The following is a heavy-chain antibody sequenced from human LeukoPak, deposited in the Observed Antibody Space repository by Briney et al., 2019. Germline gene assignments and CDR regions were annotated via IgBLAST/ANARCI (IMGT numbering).Heavy chain of an antibody. CDR3: GREDCLGYNYAYGVDV. V-gene: IGHV3-74*01. CDR1: GFTFSRYW. CDR2: INSDGSST. Sequence: GGSLILSCAASGFTFSRYWMHWVRQAPGKGLVWVSRINSDGSSTTYADSVKGRFTISRDNAKNTLYLQMNSLRAEDTAVYYCGREDCLGYNYAYGVDVWGQGTTVTVSS. J-gene: IGHJ6*02. D-gene: IGHD5-18*01.